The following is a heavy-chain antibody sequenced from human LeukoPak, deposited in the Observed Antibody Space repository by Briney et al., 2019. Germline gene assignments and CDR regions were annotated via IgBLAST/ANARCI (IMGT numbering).Heavy chain of an antibody. Sequence: SETLSLTCSVSGCAFTNHYWSWLRQPPGKGLEWIGYIYYSGSTNHNPSLKSRVTITTDTPKNQFPLKLTSVTAADTAVYYCARGNGYNYYWGQGTLVTVSS. D-gene: IGHD5-24*01. V-gene: IGHV4-59*11. CDR3: ARGNGYNYY. CDR1: GCAFTNHY. CDR2: IYYSGST. J-gene: IGHJ4*02.